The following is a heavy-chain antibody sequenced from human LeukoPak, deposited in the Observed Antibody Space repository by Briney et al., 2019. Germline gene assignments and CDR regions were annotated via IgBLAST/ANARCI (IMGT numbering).Heavy chain of an antibody. CDR3: ARDGGYCSSTSCPFDY. D-gene: IGHD2-2*01. CDR1: GFILSPYS. Sequence: GGSLRLSCAASGFILSPYSMHWVRHAPGKGLEWVAVISFDGTIKYYGDSVNGRFTISRDNAKNTLYLQMNSLRAEDTAVYYCARDGGYCSSTSCPFDYWGQGTLVTVS. CDR2: ISFDGTIK. V-gene: IGHV3-30-3*01. J-gene: IGHJ4*02.